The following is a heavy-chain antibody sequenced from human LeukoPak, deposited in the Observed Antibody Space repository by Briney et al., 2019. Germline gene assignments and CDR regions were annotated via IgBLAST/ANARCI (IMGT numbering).Heavy chain of an antibody. CDR1: GFTFSSYA. D-gene: IGHD3-10*01. CDR2: ISGSGGST. CDR3: AKDFYPYYSYDRDY. V-gene: IGHV3-23*01. Sequence: GGSLRLSCAASGFTFSSYAMSWVRQAPGKGLEWVSAISGSGGSTYCADSVKGRFTISRDNSKNTLYLQMNSLRAEDTAVYYCAKDFYPYYSYDRDYWGQGTLVTVSS. J-gene: IGHJ4*02.